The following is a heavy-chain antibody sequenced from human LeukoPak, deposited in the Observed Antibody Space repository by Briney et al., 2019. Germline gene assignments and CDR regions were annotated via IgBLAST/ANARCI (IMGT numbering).Heavy chain of an antibody. J-gene: IGHJ6*03. CDR3: ARGDSSGDYYYYMDV. Sequence: GGSLRLSCAASGFTFSSYGMNWVRQAPGKGLEWVSAISGSGGTTYYADPVRGRFTISRDNAKNSLYLQMNSLRAEDTAVYYCARGDSSGDYYYYMDVWGKGTTVTVSS. CDR1: GFTFSSYG. V-gene: IGHV3-23*01. D-gene: IGHD6-19*01. CDR2: ISGSGGTT.